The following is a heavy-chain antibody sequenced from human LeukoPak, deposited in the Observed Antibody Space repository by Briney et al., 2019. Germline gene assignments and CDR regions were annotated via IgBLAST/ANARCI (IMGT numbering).Heavy chain of an antibody. Sequence: PGGSLRLSCAASGFTFSSYAMSWVRQAPGKGLEWVSTISASGGSSYYADSVKGRFTISKDNSKNTLYLQMNTLRAEDTALYYCAKAYCSNAVCYSPNPFDYWGQGTLVTVSS. CDR2: ISASGGSS. CDR3: AKAYCSNAVCYSPNPFDY. D-gene: IGHD2-8*01. J-gene: IGHJ4*02. CDR1: GFTFSSYA. V-gene: IGHV3-23*01.